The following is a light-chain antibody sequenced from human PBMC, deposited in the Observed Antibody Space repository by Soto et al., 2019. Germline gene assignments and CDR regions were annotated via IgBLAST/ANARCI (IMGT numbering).Light chain of an antibody. CDR1: QSVSSIY. Sequence: EIVLTQSPGTLSLSPGERATLSCRASQSVSSIYLAWYQQKPGQAPRLLIYGALSRATGIPDRFSGSGSRTDYTLTISRLEPEDFAVYYCQHYGSSPYTFGQGTKLEIK. J-gene: IGKJ2*01. CDR3: QHYGSSPYT. V-gene: IGKV3-20*01. CDR2: GAL.